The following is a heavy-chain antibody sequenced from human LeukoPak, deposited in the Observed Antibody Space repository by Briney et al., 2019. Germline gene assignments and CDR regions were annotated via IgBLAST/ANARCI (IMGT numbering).Heavy chain of an antibody. CDR2: ISSSGSTI. Sequence: PGGSLRLSCAASGFTFSDYYMSWIRQAPGKGLEWVSYISSSGSTIYYADPVKGRFTISRNNSKNTLYLQMNSLRVEDTAVYYCAKDVRALNNYGSGSSGFYWGQGTLVTVSS. D-gene: IGHD3-10*01. J-gene: IGHJ4*02. CDR3: AKDVRALNNYGSGSSGFY. CDR1: GFTFSDYY. V-gene: IGHV3-11*04.